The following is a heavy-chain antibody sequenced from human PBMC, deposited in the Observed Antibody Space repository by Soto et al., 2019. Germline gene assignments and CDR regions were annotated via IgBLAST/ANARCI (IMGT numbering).Heavy chain of an antibody. CDR2: IIPIFGTA. Sequence: ASVKVSCKASGGTFSSYAISWVRQAPGQGLEWMGGIIPIFGTANYAQKFQGRVTITADESTSTAYMELSSLRSEDTAVYYCARGLTYLRFIESLAYYYYGMDVWGQGTTVTVSS. V-gene: IGHV1-69*13. D-gene: IGHD3-3*01. CDR1: GGTFSSYA. CDR3: ARGLTYLRFIESLAYYYYGMDV. J-gene: IGHJ6*02.